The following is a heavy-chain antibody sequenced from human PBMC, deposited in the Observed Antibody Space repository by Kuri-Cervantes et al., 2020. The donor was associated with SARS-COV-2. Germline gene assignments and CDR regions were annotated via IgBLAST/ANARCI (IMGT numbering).Heavy chain of an antibody. J-gene: IGHJ4*02. CDR3: AKDHFGLAASPGQVAFDY. V-gene: IGHV3-30*02. D-gene: IGHD6-13*01. Sequence: GEPLKISCAASGFTFSSYGMHWVRQAPGKGLEWVAFIRYDGSNKYYADSVKGRFTISRDNSKNTLYLQMNSLRAEDTAVYYCAKDHFGLAASPGQVAFDYWGQGTLVTVSS. CDR2: IRYDGSNK. CDR1: GFTFSSYG.